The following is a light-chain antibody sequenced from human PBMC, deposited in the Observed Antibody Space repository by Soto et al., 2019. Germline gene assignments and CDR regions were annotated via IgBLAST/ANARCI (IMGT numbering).Light chain of an antibody. CDR3: QQYDNLPLT. V-gene: IGKV1-33*01. Sequence: DIQMTQSPSSLSASVGDRVTITCRASESISSHLNWYQQKSGRAPQLLIHAASTLQTGVPSRFSGSGSGTDFTFTINSLQPEDIATYYCQQYDNLPLTFGGGTKVDIK. CDR2: AAS. CDR1: ESISSH. J-gene: IGKJ4*01.